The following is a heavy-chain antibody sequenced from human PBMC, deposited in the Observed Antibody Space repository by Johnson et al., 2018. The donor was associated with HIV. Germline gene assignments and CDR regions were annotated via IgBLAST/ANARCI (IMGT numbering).Heavy chain of an antibody. D-gene: IGHD1-26*01. CDR3: ASLGGSYSLDI. Sequence: VQLVESGGGVVRPGGSLRLSCAASGFTLSNHWMSWVRQAPGRGLEWVANINVDGREKYYVDSVKGRFTISRDNSKNTLYLQMNSLRAEDTAVYYCASLGGSYSLDIWGQGTMVTVSS. J-gene: IGHJ3*02. CDR2: INVDGREK. V-gene: IGHV3-7*03. CDR1: GFTLSNHW.